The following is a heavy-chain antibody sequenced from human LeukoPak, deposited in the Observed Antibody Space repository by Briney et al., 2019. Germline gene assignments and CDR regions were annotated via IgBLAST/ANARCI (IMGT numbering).Heavy chain of an antibody. D-gene: IGHD1-20*01. J-gene: IGHJ4*02. CDR3: ARGDAISITRFRPRLYLDY. CDR2: IYYSGST. CDR1: GGSISSYY. V-gene: IGHV4-59*12. Sequence: SETLSLTCTVSGGSISSYYWSWIRQPPGKGLEWIGYIYYSGSTNYNPSLKSEVTITVDTSKNQFSLKLSSVTAADTAVYYCARGDAISITRFRPRLYLDYWGEGTLVTVSS.